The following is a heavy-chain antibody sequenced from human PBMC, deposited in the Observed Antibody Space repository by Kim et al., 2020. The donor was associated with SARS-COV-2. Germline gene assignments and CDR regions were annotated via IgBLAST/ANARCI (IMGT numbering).Heavy chain of an antibody. CDR1: GFTVNNFA. Sequence: GGSLRLSCGASGFTVNNFAMSWVRQAPGKGLEWVSTDPGGGGRTFYADSVKGRFTISRDNSKNTVFLQMNRVRAEDTAVYYCAKAQPLSSGWYVVEDWGQGTLVTVSS. J-gene: IGHJ4*02. CDR2: DPGGGGRT. V-gene: IGHV3-23*01. CDR3: AKAQPLSSGWYVVED. D-gene: IGHD6-19*01.